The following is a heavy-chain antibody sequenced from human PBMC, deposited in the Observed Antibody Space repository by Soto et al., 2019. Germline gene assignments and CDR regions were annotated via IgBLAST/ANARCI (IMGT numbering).Heavy chain of an antibody. D-gene: IGHD1-1*01. Sequence: EVQVLESGGGLVQPGGSLRLSCAASGFIFTNYAMSWVRQAPGKGLQWVSAISGSGGSTYYADSVKGRFTISRDNSKNTLYLQMDSLRDEDTAVYYCARGGTPYFDCWGQGTLVTVSS. CDR2: ISGSGGST. CDR3: ARGGTPYFDC. V-gene: IGHV3-23*01. J-gene: IGHJ4*02. CDR1: GFIFTNYA.